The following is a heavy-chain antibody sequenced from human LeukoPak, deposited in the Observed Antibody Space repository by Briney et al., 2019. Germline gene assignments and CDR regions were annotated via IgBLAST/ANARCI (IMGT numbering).Heavy chain of an antibody. CDR3: ASLKNYYDSSGYLVTDAFDI. Sequence: ASVKVSCKASGYTFTSYYMHWVRQAPGQGLEWMGWISGYNGNTNYAQKLQGRVTMTTDTSTSTAYMELRSLKSDDTAVYYSASLKNYYDSSGYLVTDAFDIWGQGTMVTVSS. V-gene: IGHV1-18*04. CDR2: ISGYNGNT. J-gene: IGHJ3*02. D-gene: IGHD3-22*01. CDR1: GYTFTSYY.